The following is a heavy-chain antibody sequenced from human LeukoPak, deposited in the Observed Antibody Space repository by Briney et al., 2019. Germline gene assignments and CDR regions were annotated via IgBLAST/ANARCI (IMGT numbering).Heavy chain of an antibody. D-gene: IGHD6-13*01. Sequence: GGSLRLSCAASGFTLSSNEMNWVRQAPGKGLEWLSYISSSGGTIHYVDSVKGRFTISRDNSKNTLYLQMNSLRAEDTAVYYCATSPFAPGYSSSWYYYYGMDVWGKGTTVTVSS. CDR2: ISSSGGTI. V-gene: IGHV3-48*03. CDR3: ATSPFAPGYSSSWYYYYGMDV. J-gene: IGHJ6*04. CDR1: GFTLSSNE.